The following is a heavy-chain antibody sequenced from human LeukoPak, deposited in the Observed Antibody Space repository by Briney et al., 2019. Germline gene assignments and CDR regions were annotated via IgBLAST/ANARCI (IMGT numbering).Heavy chain of an antibody. Sequence: PGGSLRLSCAASGLTISNYWMHWVRQAPGKGLVWVSRINSDGSITNYADSVEGRFTISRDNAKNTLYLQMNSLRAEDTAVYYCARSRGCNYGCFGYWGQGTLVTVSS. CDR1: GLTISNYW. D-gene: IGHD3-10*01. CDR3: ARSRGCNYGCFGY. J-gene: IGHJ4*02. CDR2: INSDGSIT. V-gene: IGHV3-74*01.